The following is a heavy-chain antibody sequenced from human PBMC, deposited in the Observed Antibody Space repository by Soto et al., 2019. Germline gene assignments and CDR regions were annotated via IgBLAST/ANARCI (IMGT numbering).Heavy chain of an antibody. J-gene: IGHJ5*02. CDR2: IYTGGST. D-gene: IGHD4-17*01. Sequence: GGSLRLSSAASGFTVSRDYMSWVRQAPGKGLEWVSVIYTGGSTYYADSVKGRFTFSRDNSKNTLYLQMNSLRAEDTAVYYCARAYGGNPALFDPWGQGTLVTVSS. V-gene: IGHV3-53*01. CDR3: ARAYGGNPALFDP. CDR1: GFTVSRDY.